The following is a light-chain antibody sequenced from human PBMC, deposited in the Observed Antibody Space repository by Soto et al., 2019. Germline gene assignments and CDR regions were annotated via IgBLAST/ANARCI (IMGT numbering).Light chain of an antibody. CDR2: KAT. V-gene: IGKV1-5*03. CDR3: QRYNDYQYI. Sequence: DIQMTQSPSTLSASVGDRVTITCRASQTISTWLAWYQQKPGKAPKLLIYKATHLQSGVPSRFSGSGSGTEFSLTISSLQPDDFATYYCQRYNDYQYIFGQG. J-gene: IGKJ2*01. CDR1: QTISTW.